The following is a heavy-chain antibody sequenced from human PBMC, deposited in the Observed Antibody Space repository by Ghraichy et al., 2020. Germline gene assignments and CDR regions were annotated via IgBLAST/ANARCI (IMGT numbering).Heavy chain of an antibody. J-gene: IGHJ5*02. CDR2: IYYSGST. V-gene: IGHV4-39*01. CDR1: GGSNSSSSGYH. CDR3: ARTYYYGSGSSNWFDP. D-gene: IGHD3-10*01. Sequence: SETLSLTCSVSGGSNSSSSGYHWGWIRQPPGKGLEWIGSIYYSGSTYYNQSLKSRVTISVDTSKNQFSLKLSSVTAADTAIYYCARTYYYGSGSSNWFDPWGQGTLVSVSS.